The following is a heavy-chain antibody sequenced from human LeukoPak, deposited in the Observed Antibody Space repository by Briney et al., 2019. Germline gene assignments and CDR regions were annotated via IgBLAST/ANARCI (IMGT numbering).Heavy chain of an antibody. CDR3: AKDESITIFGVVSPFDY. CDR1: GFTFSSYA. D-gene: IGHD3-3*01. V-gene: IGHV3-23*01. J-gene: IGHJ4*02. CDR2: ISGSGGST. Sequence: GGSLRLSCAASGFTFSSYAMSWVRQAPGKGLEWVSAISGSGGSTYYADSVKGRFTISRDNSKNTLYLQMNSLRAEDTAVYYCAKDESITIFGVVSPFDYWGQGTLVTVSS.